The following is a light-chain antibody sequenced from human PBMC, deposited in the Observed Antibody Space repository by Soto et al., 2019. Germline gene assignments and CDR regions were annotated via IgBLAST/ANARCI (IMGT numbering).Light chain of an antibody. V-gene: IGLV4-69*01. Sequence: QPVLTQPPSASASLGASVKLTCTLSSGHGTYAIAWHQQQPEKGPRYLMKLNSDGSHSKGDGIPDRFSGSSSGAERHLTISSLQSEDEADYYCQTWGTALHHVLFGGGTKLTVL. CDR2: LNSDGSH. CDR1: SGHGTYA. J-gene: IGLJ2*01. CDR3: QTWGTALHHVL.